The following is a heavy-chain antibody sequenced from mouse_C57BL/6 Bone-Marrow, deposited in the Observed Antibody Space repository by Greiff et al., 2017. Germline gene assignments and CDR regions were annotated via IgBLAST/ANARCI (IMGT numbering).Heavy chain of an antibody. CDR3: ASIYDGYYTWFAY. J-gene: IGHJ3*01. D-gene: IGHD2-3*01. V-gene: IGHV1-7*01. Sequence: VQLQQSGAELAKPGASVKLSCKASGYTFTSYWMHWVKQRPGQGLEWIGYINPSSGYTKYNQKFKDKATLTADKSSSTAYMQLSSLTYEDSAVYYCASIYDGYYTWFAYWGQGTLVTVSA. CDR2: INPSSGYT. CDR1: GYTFTSYW.